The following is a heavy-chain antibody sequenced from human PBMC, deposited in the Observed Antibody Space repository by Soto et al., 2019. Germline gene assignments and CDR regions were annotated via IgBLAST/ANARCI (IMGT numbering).Heavy chain of an antibody. V-gene: IGHV3-23*01. CDR2: ISSSGGST. CDR3: AKYQPMTQPRPYFDY. CDR1: GFTFSSYA. D-gene: IGHD3-22*01. J-gene: IGHJ4*02. Sequence: EVQLLESGGDLIQPGGSLRLSCAASGFTFSSYAMSWVRQAPGKGLGWVSAISSSGGSTFYADSVKGRFTISRDNSRNKMNLQMNSVRAEDTSIYYCAKYQPMTQPRPYFDYWGQGTLVTVSS.